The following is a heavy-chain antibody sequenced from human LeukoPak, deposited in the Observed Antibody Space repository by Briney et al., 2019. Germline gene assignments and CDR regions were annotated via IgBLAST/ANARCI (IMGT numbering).Heavy chain of an antibody. CDR3: AKDMTGNYYYYGMDV. D-gene: IGHD3-16*01. CDR1: GFTFSDYY. J-gene: IGHJ6*02. V-gene: IGHV3-11*01. Sequence: GGSLRLSCAASGFTFSDYYMSWIRQAPGRGLEGVSYISSSGSTKYYADSVRGRFTISRDNPKNTLYLQMNSLRAEDTAVYYCAKDMTGNYYYYGMDVWGQGTTVTVSS. CDR2: ISSSGSTK.